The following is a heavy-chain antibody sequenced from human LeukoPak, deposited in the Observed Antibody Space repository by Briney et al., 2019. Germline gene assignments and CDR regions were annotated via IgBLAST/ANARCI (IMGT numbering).Heavy chain of an antibody. J-gene: IGHJ6*03. CDR2: MNPNSGNT. Sequence: ASVKVSCKASGYTFTSYDINWVRQATGQGLEWIGWMNPNSGNTGYAQKFQGRVTMTRNTSISTAYMELSSLRSEDTAVYYCARVGVYGSGSYYYYYYYMDVWGKGTTVTVSS. CDR1: GYTFTSYD. CDR3: ARVGVYGSGSYYYYYYYMDV. D-gene: IGHD3-10*01. V-gene: IGHV1-8*01.